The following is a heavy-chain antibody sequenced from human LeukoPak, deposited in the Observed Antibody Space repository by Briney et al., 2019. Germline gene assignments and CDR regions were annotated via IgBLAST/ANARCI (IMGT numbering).Heavy chain of an antibody. CDR3: ATGLRGVIIMEFDF. V-gene: IGHV1-8*01. J-gene: IGHJ4*02. CDR1: GYTFTSYD. Sequence: ASVKVSCKASGYTFTSYDINWVRQATGQGLEWMGWMNPNSGNTGYAQKFQGRVTMTRNTSISTAYMELSSLRSEDTAVYYCATGLRGVIIMEFDFWGQGTLVTVSS. CDR2: MNPNSGNT. D-gene: IGHD3-10*01.